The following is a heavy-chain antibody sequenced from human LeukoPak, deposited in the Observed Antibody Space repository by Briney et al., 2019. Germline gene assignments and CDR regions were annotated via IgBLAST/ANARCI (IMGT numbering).Heavy chain of an antibody. J-gene: IGHJ5*02. Sequence: SETLSLTCTVSGGSISSYYWSWIRQPAGKGLEWIGRIYTSGSTNYNPSLKSRVTMSVDTSKNQFSLKLSSVTAADTAVYYCARDGGNYYDSSGYYSSPTHWFDPWGQGTLVTVSS. CDR3: ARDGGNYYDSSGYYSSPTHWFDP. D-gene: IGHD3-22*01. V-gene: IGHV4-4*07. CDR2: IYTSGST. CDR1: GGSISSYY.